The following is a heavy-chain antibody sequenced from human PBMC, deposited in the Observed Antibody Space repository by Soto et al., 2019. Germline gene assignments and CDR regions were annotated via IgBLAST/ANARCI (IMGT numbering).Heavy chain of an antibody. D-gene: IGHD2-8*01. J-gene: IGHJ6*03. CDR2: IYPGDSDT. CDR1: GYSFTSYW. V-gene: IGHV5-51*01. CDR3: AGHQAQEGAYCTNGVCSNYYYYYMDV. Sequence: VESLKISCKGSGYSFTSYWIGWVRQMPGKGLEWMGIIYPGDSDTRYSPSFQGQVTISADKSISTAYLQWSSLKASDTAMYYCAGHQAQEGAYCTNGVCSNYYYYYMDVWGKGTTVTVSS.